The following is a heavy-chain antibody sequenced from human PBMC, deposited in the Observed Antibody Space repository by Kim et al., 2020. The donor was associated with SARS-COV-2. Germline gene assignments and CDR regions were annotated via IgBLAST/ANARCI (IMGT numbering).Heavy chain of an antibody. CDR2: IHTSDSDT. D-gene: IGHD6-19*01. J-gene: IGHJ5*02. V-gene: IGHV5-51*01. CDR3: AKTLAAPGAWFDP. Sequence: GESLKISSKGSGYTFSSHWIGWVRQLPGRGLEWMGTIHTSDSDTKYSPSFVVQVSISADKSISTSYLQWNSLKASDTSTYYCAKTLAAPGAWFDPWGQGT. CDR1: GYTFSSHW.